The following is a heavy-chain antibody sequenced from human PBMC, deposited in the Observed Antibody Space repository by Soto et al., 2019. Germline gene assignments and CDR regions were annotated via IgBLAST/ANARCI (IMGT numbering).Heavy chain of an antibody. Sequence: ASVKVSCKASGFTFTSHTLHWVRQAPGQTLEWMGWINTGSDNTKYSQRLQGRVTITRDTSATTAYMELSSLRSEDTVVYFCASSTPITTGTSRYYYYAMDVWGQGTTVTVSS. D-gene: IGHD1-1*01. CDR3: ASSTPITTGTSRYYYYAMDV. CDR1: GFTFTSHT. V-gene: IGHV1-3*04. J-gene: IGHJ6*02. CDR2: INTGSDNT.